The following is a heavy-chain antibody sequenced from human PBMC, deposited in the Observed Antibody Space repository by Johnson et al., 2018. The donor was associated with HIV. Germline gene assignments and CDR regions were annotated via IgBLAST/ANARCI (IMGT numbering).Heavy chain of an antibody. D-gene: IGHD2-8*01. Sequence: QVQLVESGGGVVRPGGSLRLSCAASGFTFDDYGMNWVRQAPGKGLEWVAVISYDGSNKYYADSVKGRFTISRDNSKNSLYLQMNSLRAEDTAVYYCAAGYAMASDAFDIWGQGTMVTVSS. V-gene: IGHV3-30*03. CDR2: ISYDGSNK. CDR3: AAGYAMASDAFDI. J-gene: IGHJ3*02. CDR1: GFTFDDYG.